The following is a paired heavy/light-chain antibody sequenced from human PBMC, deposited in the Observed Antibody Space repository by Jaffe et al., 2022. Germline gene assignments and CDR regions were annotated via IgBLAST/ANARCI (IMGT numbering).Heavy chain of an antibody. CDR1: GFTFSSFG. CDR2: VRYDGRRT. CDR3: VKEYRDNVEFFDY. V-gene: IGHV3-30*02. Sequence: QVYLVESGGGVVQPGGSLRLSCAASGFTFSSFGMHWVRQAPGKGLEWLAYVRYDGRRTQYADSVKGRFTISRDSSKNTLFLQMSSLRPDDTAVYYCVKEYRDNVEFFDYWGQGTLVTVSS. J-gene: IGHJ4*02. D-gene: IGHD4-17*01.
Light chain of an antibody. J-gene: IGKJ4*01. CDR2: GAS. CDR1: QSISSN. CDR3: QHHHAWPLT. V-gene: IGKV3-15*01. Sequence: EIVMTQSLDTLSVSPGERATLSCRASQSISSNLVWYQQKPGQAPRLLIYGASTRATGIPARFSGSGSGTEFTLTITSLQSEDFAVYYCQHHHAWPLTFGGGTKVEI.